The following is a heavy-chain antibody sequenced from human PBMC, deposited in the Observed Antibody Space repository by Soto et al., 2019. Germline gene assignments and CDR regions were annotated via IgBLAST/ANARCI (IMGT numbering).Heavy chain of an antibody. CDR2: ISGGGGGT. D-gene: IGHD5-12*01. V-gene: IGHV3-23*01. Sequence: VQLLESGGGLVQPGGSLRLSCAASGFTFSNYAMAWVRQAPGKGLEWVSTISGGGGGTSYADSVKGRFTLSRDNSKNTLYLQMDSLRADDTAVYYCAKCPQWLVGIFDYWGQGTLVSVSS. J-gene: IGHJ4*02. CDR3: AKCPQWLVGIFDY. CDR1: GFTFSNYA.